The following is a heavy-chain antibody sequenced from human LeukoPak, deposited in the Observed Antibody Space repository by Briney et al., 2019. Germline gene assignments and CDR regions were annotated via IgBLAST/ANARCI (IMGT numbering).Heavy chain of an antibody. J-gene: IGHJ1*01. CDR2: IYYSGST. Sequence: SETLSLTCTVSGGSISNNNYYWGWIRQPPGKGLEWIGSIYYSGSTYYNPSLKSRVTISVDTSKNHFSLKLSPVTAADTAVYYCARLAVAGTVGYFQHWGRGTLVTVSS. CDR3: ARLAVAGTVGYFQH. CDR1: GGSISNNNYY. D-gene: IGHD6-19*01. V-gene: IGHV4-39*02.